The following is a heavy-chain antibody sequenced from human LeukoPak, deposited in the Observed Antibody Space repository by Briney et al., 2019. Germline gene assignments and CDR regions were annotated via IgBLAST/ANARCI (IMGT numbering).Heavy chain of an antibody. J-gene: IGHJ4*02. V-gene: IGHV1-2*02. CDR1: GYTFTGYY. Sequence: GASVKVSRKASGYTFTGYYMHWVRQAPGQGLEWMGWINPNSGGTNYAQKFQGRVTMTRDTSISTAYMELSRLRSDDTAVYYCARHSIAAAVNFDYWGQGTLVTVSS. CDR2: INPNSGGT. D-gene: IGHD6-13*01. CDR3: ARHSIAAAVNFDY.